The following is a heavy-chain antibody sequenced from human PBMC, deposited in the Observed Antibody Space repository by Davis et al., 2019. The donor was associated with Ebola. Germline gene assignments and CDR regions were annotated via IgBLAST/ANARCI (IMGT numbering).Heavy chain of an antibody. V-gene: IGHV1-18*04. CDR3: ARAPNYDVLTGTSSYYFDY. CDR2: ISGFNTNT. J-gene: IGHJ4*02. CDR1: GYTFTSYG. Sequence: ASVKVSCKSSGYTFTSYGLVCVRQAPGLGLEWMGWISGFNTNTNFAQKFQGRVTVSNDTSTNTAYMDLRSMTSDDTAIYYCARAPNYDVLTGTSSYYFDYWGQGTLVTVSS. D-gene: IGHD3-9*01.